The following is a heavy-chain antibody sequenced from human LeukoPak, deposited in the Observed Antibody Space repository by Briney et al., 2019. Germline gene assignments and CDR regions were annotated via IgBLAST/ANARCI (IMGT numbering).Heavy chain of an antibody. CDR1: VYTFSSYS. J-gene: IGHJ4*02. Sequence: GESLRLSCAASVYTFSSYSMHWVRKAPCKGLEWVVVISYDGSNKYYAVSVKGRFTISRDNSKNTLYLQMNSLRAEDTAVYYCAGRIDYWGQGTLVTVSS. V-gene: IGHV3-30-3*01. CDR3: AGRIDY. CDR2: ISYDGSNK.